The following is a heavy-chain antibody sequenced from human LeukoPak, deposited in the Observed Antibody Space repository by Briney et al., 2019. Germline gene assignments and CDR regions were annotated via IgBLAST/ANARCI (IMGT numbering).Heavy chain of an antibody. D-gene: IGHD3-22*01. CDR1: GFTFSHYW. CDR2: IKEDGSEK. Sequence: GGSLRLSCAPSGFTFSHYWMSWVRQAPGKGLEWVANIKEDGSEKYYVDSVKGRFTISRDNAKNSLSLQVNSLRAEDTAVYYCARSRSGYYEDYWGQGTLVTVSS. V-gene: IGHV3-7*01. J-gene: IGHJ4*02. CDR3: ARSRSGYYEDY.